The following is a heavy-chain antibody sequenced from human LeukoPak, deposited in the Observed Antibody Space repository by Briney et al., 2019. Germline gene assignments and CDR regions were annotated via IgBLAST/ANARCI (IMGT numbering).Heavy chain of an antibody. CDR2: IISSSSYI. CDR1: GFTFSSYS. Sequence: PGGSLRLSCAASGFTFSSYSMNWVRQAPGKGLEWVSSIISSSSYIYYADSVKGRFTISRDNAKNSLYLQMNSLRAEDTAVYYCARDFRGYDSSGYYYYFDYWGQGTLVTVSS. V-gene: IGHV3-21*01. J-gene: IGHJ4*02. D-gene: IGHD3-22*01. CDR3: ARDFRGYDSSGYYYYFDY.